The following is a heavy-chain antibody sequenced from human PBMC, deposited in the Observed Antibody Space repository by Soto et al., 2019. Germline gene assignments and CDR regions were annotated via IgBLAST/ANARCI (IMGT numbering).Heavy chain of an antibody. V-gene: IGHV3-30*18. CDR2: ISYDGSLK. D-gene: IGHD3-10*01. CDR1: GFTFSSYG. Sequence: GGSLRLSCAASGFTFSSYGMHWVHQAPGKGLEWVAIISYDGSLKYYADSVKGRFTISRDNSKSALYLQMNSLRPEDTAVYYCAKDFKVSGSYYGSLNYYYGMDVWSQGTTVTVSS. J-gene: IGHJ6*02. CDR3: AKDFKVSGSYYGSLNYYYGMDV.